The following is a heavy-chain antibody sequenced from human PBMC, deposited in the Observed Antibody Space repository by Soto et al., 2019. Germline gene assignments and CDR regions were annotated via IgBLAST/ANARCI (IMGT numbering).Heavy chain of an antibody. CDR1: GDSLASYSWSYS. V-gene: IGHV4-61*01. CDR2: LYYSGST. Sequence: SETLSLTCSVSGDSLASYSWSYSWNWIRQPPGKGLEWIGSLYYSGSTRYNPSLKSRLTISVDTSKNQFSLRLSSVTAADTAIYYCARVHLSGSGSYQKVWFDPWGQGTLVTVSS. J-gene: IGHJ5*02. CDR3: ARVHLSGSGSYQKVWFDP. D-gene: IGHD3-10*01.